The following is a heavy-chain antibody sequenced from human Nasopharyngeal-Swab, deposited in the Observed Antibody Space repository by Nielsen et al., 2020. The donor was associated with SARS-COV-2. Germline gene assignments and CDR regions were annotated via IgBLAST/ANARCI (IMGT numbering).Heavy chain of an antibody. D-gene: IGHD5-24*01. CDR1: GFTLSSYS. CDR2: ISSSSSYI. J-gene: IGHJ1*01. Sequence: GESLKISCAASGFTLSSYSMNWVRQAPGKGLEWVSSISSSSSYIYYADSVKGRFTISRDNAKNSLFLQMNSLRAEDTAVYYCARGMVPKSWSWLPSAEYFQHWGQGTLVTVSS. V-gene: IGHV3-21*01. CDR3: ARGMVPKSWSWLPSAEYFQH.